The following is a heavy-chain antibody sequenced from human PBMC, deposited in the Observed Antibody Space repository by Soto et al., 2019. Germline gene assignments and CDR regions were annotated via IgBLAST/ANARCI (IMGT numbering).Heavy chain of an antibody. CDR3: ARGWDANS. D-gene: IGHD6-19*01. V-gene: IGHV4-61*01. J-gene: IGHJ4*02. CDR1: GASISSGNHY. Sequence: SETLSLTCTVSGASISSGNHYWSWVRQPPGKGLEWIGYIYHSGITNYNPSLKSRVTISADTSRNQFSLKVNSVTAADTAVYYYARGWDANSWGQGTLVTVSS. CDR2: IYHSGIT.